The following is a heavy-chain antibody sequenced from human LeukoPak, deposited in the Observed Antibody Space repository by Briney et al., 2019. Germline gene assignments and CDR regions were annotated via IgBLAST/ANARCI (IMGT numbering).Heavy chain of an antibody. Sequence: GGSLRLSCAASGFTFSSYWMSWVRQAPGKGLERVANIKQDGSDKYYVDSVKGRFTISRDNAKNSLYLQMNSLRAEDTAVYYCARLSTAAADSDYWGQGTLVTVSS. CDR1: GFTFSSYW. D-gene: IGHD6-13*01. V-gene: IGHV3-7*01. J-gene: IGHJ4*02. CDR2: IKQDGSDK. CDR3: ARLSTAAADSDY.